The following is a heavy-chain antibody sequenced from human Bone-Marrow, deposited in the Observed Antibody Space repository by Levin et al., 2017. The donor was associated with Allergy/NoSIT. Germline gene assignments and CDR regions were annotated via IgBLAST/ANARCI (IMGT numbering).Heavy chain of an antibody. Sequence: LSLTCVASGFSLSDHYMTWIRQAPGKGLEWVSYISSVGTTIYYADSVQGRFTISRDNAKNSLYLQMNSLRADDTAVYYCARADGEEYDTNAFDIWGRGTMVTVSS. J-gene: IGHJ3*02. CDR3: ARADGEEYDTNAFDI. CDR1: GFSLSDHY. D-gene: IGHD4-17*01. V-gene: IGHV3-11*01. CDR2: ISSVGTTI.